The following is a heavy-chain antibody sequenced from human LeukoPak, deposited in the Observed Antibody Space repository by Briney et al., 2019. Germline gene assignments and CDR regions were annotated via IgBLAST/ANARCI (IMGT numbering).Heavy chain of an antibody. V-gene: IGHV1-18*01. CDR2: ISAYNGNT. Sequence: ASVEVSCKASGYTFTSYGISWVRQAPGQGLEWMGWISAYNGNTNYAQKLQGRVTMTTDTSTSTAYMELRSLRSDDTAVYYCARDGPNYYDSSGYGYWGQGTLVTVSS. CDR3: ARDGPNYYDSSGYGY. D-gene: IGHD3-22*01. CDR1: GYTFTSYG. J-gene: IGHJ4*02.